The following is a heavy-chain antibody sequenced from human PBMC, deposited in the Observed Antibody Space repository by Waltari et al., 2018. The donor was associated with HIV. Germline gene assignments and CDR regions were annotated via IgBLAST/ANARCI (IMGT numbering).Heavy chain of an antibody. CDR3: SRTSSGSDYYYEVDV. CDR2: LSTSGST. J-gene: IGHJ6*02. D-gene: IGHD3-3*01. CDR1: GGSINSGSYY. Sequence: QVHLQESGPGLVKTSQTLSLTCTVSGGSINSGSYYWNWLRQPAGRGLEWIGRLSTSGSTNYNPSLKSRVTMTVDTSKNQFSLRLTSVTASDTAIYYCSRTSSGSDYYYEVDVWGQGTTVTVS. V-gene: IGHV4-61*02.